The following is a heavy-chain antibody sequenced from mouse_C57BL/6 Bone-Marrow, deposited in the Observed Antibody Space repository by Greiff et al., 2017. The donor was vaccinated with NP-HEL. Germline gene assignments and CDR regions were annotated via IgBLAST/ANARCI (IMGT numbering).Heavy chain of an antibody. Sequence: VQLQQPGTELVKPGASVKLSCKASGYTFTSYWMHWVKQRPGQGLEWIGNINPSNGGTNYNEKLKSKATLTVDKSSSTAYMQLSSLTSEDSAVYYCAREGFYYGSSGDYAMDYWGQGTSVTVSS. V-gene: IGHV1-53*01. CDR1: GYTFTSYW. CDR2: INPSNGGT. D-gene: IGHD1-1*01. J-gene: IGHJ4*01. CDR3: AREGFYYGSSGDYAMDY.